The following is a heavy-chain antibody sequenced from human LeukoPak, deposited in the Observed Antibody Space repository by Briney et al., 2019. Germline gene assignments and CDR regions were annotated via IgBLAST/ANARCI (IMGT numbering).Heavy chain of an antibody. J-gene: IGHJ3*02. CDR1: GFTVSSNY. Sequence: GGSLRLSCAASGFTVSSNYMSWVRQAPGKGLEWVSVIYSGGSTYYADSVKGRFTISRDNSKNTLYLQMNSLRAEDTPVYYCAKDQSHCDGGSCRDAFDIWGQGTMVTVSS. V-gene: IGHV3-53*01. CDR3: AKDQSHCDGGSCRDAFDI. D-gene: IGHD2-15*01. CDR2: IYSGGST.